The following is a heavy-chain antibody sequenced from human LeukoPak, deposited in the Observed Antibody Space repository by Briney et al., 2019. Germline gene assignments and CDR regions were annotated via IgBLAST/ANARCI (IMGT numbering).Heavy chain of an antibody. Sequence: GGSLRLSCAASGFFFSNYWMSWVRQAPGKGLEWVANIKQDGSEKYYVDSVKGRFTISRDNARNSLYLQMNSLRAEDTAVYYCAREYSSYGLDCWGQGTLVTVSS. CDR2: IKQDGSEK. J-gene: IGHJ4*02. D-gene: IGHD5-12*01. CDR1: GFFFSNYW. V-gene: IGHV3-7*01. CDR3: AREYSSYGLDC.